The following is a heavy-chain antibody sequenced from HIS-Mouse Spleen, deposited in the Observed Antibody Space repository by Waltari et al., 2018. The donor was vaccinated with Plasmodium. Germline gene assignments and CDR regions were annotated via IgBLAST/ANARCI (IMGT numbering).Heavy chain of an antibody. CDR1: GFTFSSYW. CDR2: RKQDGIEK. V-gene: IGHV3-7*01. D-gene: IGHD6-13*01. Sequence: EVQLVESGGGLVQPGGSLRLSCAASGFTFSSYWMSWVRQAPGKGLEWVANRKQDGIEKDYVDSVKGRFTISRDNAKNSLYLQMNSLRAEDTAVYYCASSWYWYFDLWGRGTLVTVSS. CDR3: ASSWYWYFDL. J-gene: IGHJ2*01.